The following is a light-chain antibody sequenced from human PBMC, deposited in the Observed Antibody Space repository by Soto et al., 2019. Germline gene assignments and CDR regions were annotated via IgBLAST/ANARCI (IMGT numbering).Light chain of an antibody. CDR3: QPYNTFLLT. Sequence: DLQVTQSPSTLSAYVGDSVTISCRASQIISNWLAWYQQKPGKAPKLLIYKASTLESGVPSRFSGSGSGTDFTLTISSLQPDDFATYYCQPYNTFLLTFGPGNRVDIQ. CDR1: QIISNW. J-gene: IGKJ3*01. CDR2: KAS. V-gene: IGKV1-5*03.